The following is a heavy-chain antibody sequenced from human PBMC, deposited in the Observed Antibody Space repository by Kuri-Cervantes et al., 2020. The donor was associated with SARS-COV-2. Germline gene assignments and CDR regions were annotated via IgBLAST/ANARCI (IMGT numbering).Heavy chain of an antibody. CDR3: AKAGDIVVVPAAYFDY. V-gene: IGHV3-23*01. CDR1: GFTFSSYA. Sequence: GGSLRLSCAASGFTFSSYAMSWVRQAPGKGLEWVSAISSSGGSTYYADSVKGRFTISGDNSKNTLYLQMNSLRAEDTAVYYCAKAGDIVVVPAAYFDYWGQGTLVTVSS. CDR2: ISSSGGST. J-gene: IGHJ4*02. D-gene: IGHD2-2*01.